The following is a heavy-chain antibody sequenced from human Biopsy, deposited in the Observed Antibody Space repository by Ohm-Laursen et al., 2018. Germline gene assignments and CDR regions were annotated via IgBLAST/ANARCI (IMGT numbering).Heavy chain of an antibody. V-gene: IGHV4-59*01. CDR2: VYFTGST. J-gene: IGHJ6*02. D-gene: IGHD2-15*01. CDR3: ARDRRGDSYMDV. CDR1: GDSIRSYY. Sequence: TLSLTCSVSGDSIRSYYWSWIRQPPEKGLEWIGHVYFTGSTNSNPSLKSRVTISVDTSRGRFSLTLSSVTAADTAIYYCARDRRGDSYMDVWGQGTTVTVSS.